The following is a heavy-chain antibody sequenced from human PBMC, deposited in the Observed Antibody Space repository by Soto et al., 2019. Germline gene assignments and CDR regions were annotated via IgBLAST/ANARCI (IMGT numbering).Heavy chain of an antibody. CDR3: LKRPLKFSGSYFDY. CDR1: GFTFSTYP. CDR2: ISGPGGST. D-gene: IGHD1-26*01. Sequence: EVQLLDSGGGLVQPGGSLRLSCAASGFTFSTYPMSWVRQAPGKGLEWVSDISGPGGSTYYADSVRGRFTISRDNSKNTVYLQMNSLRDEDTAVYYCLKRPLKFSGSYFDYWGQGTLVTVSS. J-gene: IGHJ4*02. V-gene: IGHV3-23*01.